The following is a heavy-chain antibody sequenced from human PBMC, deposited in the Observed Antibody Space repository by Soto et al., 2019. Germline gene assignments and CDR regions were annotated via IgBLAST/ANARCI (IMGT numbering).Heavy chain of an antibody. CDR2: VNPSSGNT. Sequence: GASVKVSCKASGYTFTTYDINWVRQASGQGLEWMGCVNPSSGNTVYAQKFHGRVTMTRDTSISTAYMELSSLKSDDTAIYYCARASMYIWNDHWGQGTLGTVAS. D-gene: IGHD1-20*01. J-gene: IGHJ5*02. CDR3: ARASMYIWNDH. CDR1: GYTFTTYD. V-gene: IGHV1-8*01.